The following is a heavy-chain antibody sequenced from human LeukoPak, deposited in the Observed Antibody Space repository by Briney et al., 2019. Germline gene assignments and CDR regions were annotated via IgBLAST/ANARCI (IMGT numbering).Heavy chain of an antibody. J-gene: IGHJ4*02. V-gene: IGHV4-61*02. CDR1: GGSISSGSYY. CDR3: ARVWNYDYFDY. CDR2: IYTSGST. Sequence: PSQTLSLTCTVSGGSISSGSYYWSWIRQPAGKGLEWIGRIYTSGSTNYNPSLKSRVTISVDTSKNQFSLKLSSVTAADTAVYYCARVWNYDYFDYWGQGTLVTVSS. D-gene: IGHD1-7*01.